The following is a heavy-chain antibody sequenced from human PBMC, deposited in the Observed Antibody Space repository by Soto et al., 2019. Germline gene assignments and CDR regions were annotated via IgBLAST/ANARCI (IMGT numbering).Heavy chain of an antibody. V-gene: IGHV3-21*06. CDR2: ISSTTNYI. J-gene: IGHJ4*02. Sequence: EVQLVESGGGLVKPGGSLRLSCAASGFTFTRYSMNWVRQAPGKGLEWVSSISSTTNYIYYGDYMNGRFTISRDNAKNSLYLEMNSLRAEDTAVYYCARESEDLTSNFDYWGQGTLVTVSS. CDR1: GFTFTRYS. CDR3: ARESEDLTSNFDY.